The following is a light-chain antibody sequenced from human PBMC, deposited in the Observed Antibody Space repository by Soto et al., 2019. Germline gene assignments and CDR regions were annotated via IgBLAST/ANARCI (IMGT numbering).Light chain of an antibody. V-gene: IGLV2-8*01. CDR3: SSYTTSSTYV. Sequence: QSALTQPPSASGSPGQSLTISCTGTSSDVGAHNYVSWYQQNPGKAPKLMLYDVNKRPSGVPDRFSGSKSGNTASLTVSGLQAEDEADYYCSSYTTSSTYVFGTGTKLTVL. CDR1: SSDVGAHNY. CDR2: DVN. J-gene: IGLJ1*01.